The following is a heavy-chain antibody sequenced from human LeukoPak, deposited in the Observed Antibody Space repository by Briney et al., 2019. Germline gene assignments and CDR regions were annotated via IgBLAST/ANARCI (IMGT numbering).Heavy chain of an antibody. D-gene: IGHD1-1*01. CDR1: GGTFSSYA. J-gene: IGHJ4*02. CDR3: ARKVWNDRNDY. V-gene: IGHV1-69*01. Sequence: ASVKVSCKASGGTFSSYAISWVRQAPGQGLEWMGGIIPIFGTANYAQKFQGRVTITADESTSTAYMELRSLRSDDTAVYYCARKVWNDRNDYWGQGTLVTVSS. CDR2: IIPIFGTA.